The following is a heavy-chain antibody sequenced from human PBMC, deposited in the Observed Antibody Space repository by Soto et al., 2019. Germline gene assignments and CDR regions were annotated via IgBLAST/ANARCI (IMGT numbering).Heavy chain of an antibody. CDR3: ARFYYDSSGYLPSPYYYYYGMDV. CDR2: IKQDGSEK. V-gene: IGHV3-7*04. Sequence: GGSLRLSCAPSGFTFSSYWMSWVRQAPGTGLEWVANIKQDGSEKYYVDSVKGRFTISRDNAKNSLYLQMNSLRAEDTAVYYCARFYYDSSGYLPSPYYYYYGMDVWGQGT. CDR1: GFTFSSYW. D-gene: IGHD3-22*01. J-gene: IGHJ6*02.